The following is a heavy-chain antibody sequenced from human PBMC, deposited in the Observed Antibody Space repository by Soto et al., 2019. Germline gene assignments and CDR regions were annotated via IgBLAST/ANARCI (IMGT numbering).Heavy chain of an antibody. CDR2: INPNSGGT. Sequence: ASVKVSCKASGYTFTGYYMHWVRQAPGQGLEWMGWINPNSGGTNYAQKFQGWVTMTRDTPISTAYMELSRLRSDDTAVYYCARDDVAAAGTRQDYGMDVWGQGTTVTVSS. CDR1: GYTFTGYY. D-gene: IGHD6-13*01. V-gene: IGHV1-2*04. CDR3: ARDDVAAAGTRQDYGMDV. J-gene: IGHJ6*02.